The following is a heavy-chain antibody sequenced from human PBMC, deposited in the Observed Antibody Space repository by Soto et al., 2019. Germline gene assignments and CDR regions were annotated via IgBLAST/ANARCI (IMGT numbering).Heavy chain of an antibody. CDR1: GFTFSDYY. V-gene: IGHV3-11*06. J-gene: IGHJ5*02. Sequence: QVQLVESGGGLVKPGGSLRLSCAASGFTFSDYYMSWIRQAPGKGLEWVSYISSSSSYTNYADSVKGRFTISRDNAKNSLYLQMNSLRAEDTAVYYCARQSGYYDSRGYYYGGWFDPWGQGTLVTVCS. CDR2: ISSSSSYT. D-gene: IGHD3-22*01. CDR3: ARQSGYYDSRGYYYGGWFDP.